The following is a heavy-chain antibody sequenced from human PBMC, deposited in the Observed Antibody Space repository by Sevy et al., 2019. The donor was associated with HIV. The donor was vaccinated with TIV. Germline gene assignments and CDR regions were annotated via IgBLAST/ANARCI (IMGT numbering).Heavy chain of an antibody. CDR2: ISYDGSDK. J-gene: IGHJ6*02. V-gene: IGHV3-30-3*01. D-gene: IGHD2-2*02. CDR3: AKVGDCSSTSCYILYYYGMDV. CDR1: GFAFTNYYA. Sequence: GGSLRLSCAASGFAFTNYYAMHWVRQAPGKGLEWVSLISYDGSDKYYADSVKGRFTISRDNFKNTLYLQMNSLTAEDTAVYYCAKVGDCSSTSCYILYYYGMDVWGQGTTVTVSS.